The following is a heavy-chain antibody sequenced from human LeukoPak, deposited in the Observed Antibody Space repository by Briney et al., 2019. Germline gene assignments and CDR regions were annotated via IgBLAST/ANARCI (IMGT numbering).Heavy chain of an antibody. V-gene: IGHV3-9*01. CDR2: ISWNSGSI. CDR1: GFTFDDYA. D-gene: IGHD6-13*01. J-gene: IGHJ4*02. Sequence: GGSLRLSCAASGFTFDDYAMHWVRQAPGKGLEWVSGISWNSGSIGYADSVKGRFTISRDNAKNSLYLQMNSLRAEDTALYYCAKDLSTAAGMGYDHWGQGTLVTVSS. CDR3: AKDLSTAAGMGYDH.